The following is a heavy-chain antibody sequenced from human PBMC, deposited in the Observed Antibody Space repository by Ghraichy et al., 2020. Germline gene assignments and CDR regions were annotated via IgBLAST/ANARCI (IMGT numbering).Heavy chain of an antibody. CDR1: GGTFSSYA. D-gene: IGHD5-18*01. Sequence: SVKVSCKASGGTFSSYAISWVRQAPGQGLEWMGGIIPIFGTANYAQKFQGRVTITADESTSTAYMELSSLRSEDTAVYYCARGDVDTATNYYYYMDVWGKGTTVTVSS. CDR2: IIPIFGTA. CDR3: ARGDVDTATNYYYYMDV. V-gene: IGHV1-69*13. J-gene: IGHJ6*03.